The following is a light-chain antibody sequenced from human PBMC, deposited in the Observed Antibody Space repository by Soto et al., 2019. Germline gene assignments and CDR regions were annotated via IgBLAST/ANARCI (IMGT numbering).Light chain of an antibody. CDR2: EVS. J-gene: IGLJ2*01. V-gene: IGLV2-8*01. CDR3: SSYAGSRNLV. Sequence: QSALTQPPSASGSPGQSVTISCTGTSSDVGGYHYVSWYQQHPGKAPKLTIYEVSKRPSGVPDRFSGSKSDNTASLTVSGLQDEDEADYYCSSYAGSRNLVFGGGTKLTVL. CDR1: SSDVGGYHY.